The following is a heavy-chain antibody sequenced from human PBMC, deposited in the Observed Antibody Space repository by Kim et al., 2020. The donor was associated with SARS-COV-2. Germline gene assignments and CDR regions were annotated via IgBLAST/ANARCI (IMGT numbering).Heavy chain of an antibody. V-gene: IGHV1-2*02. CDR3: AREGITMVRGVRSWFDP. CDR1: GYTFTGYY. J-gene: IGHJ5*02. D-gene: IGHD3-10*01. Sequence: ASVKVSCKASGYTFTGYYMHWVRQAPGQGLEWMGWINPNSGGTNYAQKFQGRVTMTRDMSISTAYMELSRLRSDDTAVYYCAREGITMVRGVRSWFDPWGQGTLVTVSS. CDR2: INPNSGGT.